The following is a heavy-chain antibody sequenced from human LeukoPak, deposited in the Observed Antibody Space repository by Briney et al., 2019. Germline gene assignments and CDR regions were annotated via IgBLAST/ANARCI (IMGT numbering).Heavy chain of an antibody. Sequence: PGRSLRLSCAASGFTFSSYGMHWVRQAPGKGLEWVAVIWYDGSNKYYADSVKGRFTISRDNAKNSLYLQMNSLRAEDTAVYYCARRTTGFSDYWGQGTLVTVSS. V-gene: IGHV3-33*03. CDR1: GFTFSSYG. J-gene: IGHJ4*02. CDR3: ARRTTGFSDY. CDR2: IWYDGSNK. D-gene: IGHD1-7*01.